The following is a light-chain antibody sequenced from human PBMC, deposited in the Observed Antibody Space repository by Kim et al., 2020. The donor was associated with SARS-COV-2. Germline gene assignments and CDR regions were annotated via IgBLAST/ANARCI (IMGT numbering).Light chain of an antibody. J-gene: IGKJ4*01. V-gene: IGKV3-15*01. CDR3: QQYETWPLT. CDR1: QSVRTY. CDR2: AAA. Sequence: EVKMTQSPATVSVSPGERATLSCRASQSVRTYLAWYQQKPGQAPRLIIYAAATRATDVPARFSGSGSGTEFSLTISSLQSEDFALYFCQQYETWPLTFGGGTKVDIK.